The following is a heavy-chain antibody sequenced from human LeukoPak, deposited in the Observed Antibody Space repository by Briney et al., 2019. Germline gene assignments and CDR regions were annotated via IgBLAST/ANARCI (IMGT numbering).Heavy chain of an antibody. D-gene: IGHD3-22*01. CDR2: IYYSGST. CDR3: ARRAPYYHSSDYYGMHAFDI. J-gene: IGHJ3*02. V-gene: IGHV4-59*01. CDR1: GGSISTYY. Sequence: PSETLSLTCSVAGGSISTYYWSWIRQPPGKGLEWIGYIYYSGSTNYKPSLKSRVTISVDTSKNQCSLKLSSVTAADTAVYYCARRAPYYHSSDYYGMHAFDIWGQGTMVTVSS.